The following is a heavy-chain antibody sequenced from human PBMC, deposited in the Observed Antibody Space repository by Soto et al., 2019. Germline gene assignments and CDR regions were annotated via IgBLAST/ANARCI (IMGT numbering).Heavy chain of an antibody. V-gene: IGHV1-18*01. CDR1: GYTFTSYG. D-gene: IGHD5-12*01. J-gene: IGHJ6*02. Sequence: QVQLVQSGAEVKKPGASVKVSCKASGYTFTSYGISWVRQAPGQGLEWMGWISAYNGNTNYAQKLQGRVTMTTDTSTSTADMELRSLRSDDTAVYYCARSMDIVATYYYYGMDVWGQGTTVTVSS. CDR2: ISAYNGNT. CDR3: ARSMDIVATYYYYGMDV.